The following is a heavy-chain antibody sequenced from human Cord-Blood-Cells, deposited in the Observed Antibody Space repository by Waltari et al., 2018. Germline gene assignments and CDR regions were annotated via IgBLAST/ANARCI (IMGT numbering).Heavy chain of an antibody. Sequence: QVQLVQSGAEVKKPGSSVKVSCKASGGTFSSYAISWVRQAPGPGLEWMGGIIPIFGTANYAQKFQGRVTITADESTSTAYMELSSLRSEDTAVYYCARVYCSSTSCPYYYYGMDVWGQGTTVTVSS. CDR2: IIPIFGTA. J-gene: IGHJ6*02. D-gene: IGHD2-2*01. CDR3: ARVYCSSTSCPYYYYGMDV. V-gene: IGHV1-69*12. CDR1: GGTFSSYA.